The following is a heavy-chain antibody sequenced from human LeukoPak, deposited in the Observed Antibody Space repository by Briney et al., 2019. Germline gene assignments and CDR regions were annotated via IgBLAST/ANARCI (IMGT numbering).Heavy chain of an antibody. D-gene: IGHD4-17*01. Sequence: SETQSLTCTVSGGSISSGGYYWSWIRQHPGKGLEWIGYIYYSGSTYYNPSLKSRVTISVDTSKNQFSLKLSSVTAADTAVYYCARGTVAKNYFDYWGQGTLVTVSS. V-gene: IGHV4-31*03. CDR3: ARGTVAKNYFDY. CDR2: IYYSGST. J-gene: IGHJ4*02. CDR1: GGSISSGGYY.